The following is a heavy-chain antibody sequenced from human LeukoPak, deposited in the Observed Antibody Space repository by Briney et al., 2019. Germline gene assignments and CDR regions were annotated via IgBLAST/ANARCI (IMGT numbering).Heavy chain of an antibody. CDR1: GFTFSSFA. V-gene: IGHV3-23*01. D-gene: IGHD2-15*01. CDR2: ISGSGDNT. CDR3: TTDGGCSGGSCYSFYMDV. Sequence: GGSLRLSCAASGFTFSSFALSWVRQAPGKGLEWVSAISGSGDNTFYADSVRGRFTISRDNSKNTLYLQMNSLRAEDTAVYYCTTDGGCSGGSCYSFYMDVWGKGTTVTVSS. J-gene: IGHJ6*03.